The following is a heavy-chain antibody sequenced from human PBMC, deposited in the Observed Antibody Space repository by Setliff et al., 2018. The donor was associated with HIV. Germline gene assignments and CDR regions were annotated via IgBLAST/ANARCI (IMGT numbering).Heavy chain of an antibody. CDR3: GRTMTYYYLCMDV. CDR2: IYHGGNT. V-gene: IGHV4-59*04. Sequence: SETLSLTCTVSGGSITSYYWSWIRQPPGKGLEWIGQIYHGGNTRYNPSLKSRLTMSIDKSKNQVSLELSSVTAADTAVYYCGRTMTYYYLCMDVWGNGTTVTVSS. J-gene: IGHJ6*03. CDR1: GGSITSYY.